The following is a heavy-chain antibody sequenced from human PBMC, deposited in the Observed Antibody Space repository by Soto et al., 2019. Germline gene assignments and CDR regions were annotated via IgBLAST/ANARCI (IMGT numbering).Heavy chain of an antibody. CDR3: VKAFRRYTNGLDV. CDR1: GFTYEDFA. V-gene: IGHV3-9*01. D-gene: IGHD5-18*01. CDR2: ISWNSAST. Sequence: EVQLVESGGGLVEPGKSLRLSCVVSGFTYEDFAMHWVRQAPGKGLEWVSGISWNSASTGYADSVTGRFTISRDNAKNSLYLKMRNLSGDDTAMYYCVKAFRRYTNGLDVWGPGTSVTVSS. J-gene: IGHJ6*02.